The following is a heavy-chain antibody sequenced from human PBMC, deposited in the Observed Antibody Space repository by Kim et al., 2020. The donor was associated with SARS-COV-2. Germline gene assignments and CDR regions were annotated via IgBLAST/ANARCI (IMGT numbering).Heavy chain of an antibody. Sequence: SYWIGWVRQMPGKGREWMGIIYPGDSDTRYSPSFQGQVTISADKSISTAYLQWSSLKASDTAMYYCARADISPYYFDYWGQGTLVTVSS. V-gene: IGHV5-51*01. CDR1: SYW. J-gene: IGHJ4*02. D-gene: IGHD3-9*01. CDR2: IYPGDSDT. CDR3: ARADISPYYFDY.